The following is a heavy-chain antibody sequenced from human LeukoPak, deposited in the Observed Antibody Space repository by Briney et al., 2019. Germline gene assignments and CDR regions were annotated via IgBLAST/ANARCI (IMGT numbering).Heavy chain of an antibody. D-gene: IGHD5-12*01. CDR1: GYTFAGYY. CDR2: INPNSGGT. CDR3: ASRYSGYGTLTIEY. Sequence: ASVKVSCKASGYTFAGYYMHWVRQAPGQGLEWMGWINPNSGGTNYAQKFQGRVTMTRDTSISTAYMELSRLRSDDTAVYYCASRYSGYGTLTIEYWGQGTLVTVSS. V-gene: IGHV1-2*02. J-gene: IGHJ4*02.